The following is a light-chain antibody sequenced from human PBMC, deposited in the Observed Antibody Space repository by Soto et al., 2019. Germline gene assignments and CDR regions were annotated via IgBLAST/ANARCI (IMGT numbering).Light chain of an antibody. CDR2: GAS. Sequence: EIVLTQSPGTLTLPPGEGATLSCRASQSVSSSNLAWYQQKPGQAPRLLIYGASSRATGIPDRFSGSGSGTDFTLTISRLEPEDFAVYYCQQYGSSLYTFGQGTRLEIK. CDR1: QSVSSSN. V-gene: IGKV3-20*01. J-gene: IGKJ5*01. CDR3: QQYGSSLYT.